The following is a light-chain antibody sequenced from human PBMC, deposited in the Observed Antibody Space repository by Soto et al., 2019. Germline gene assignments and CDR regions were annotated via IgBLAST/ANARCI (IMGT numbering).Light chain of an antibody. CDR3: ASWDDSLNGPV. CDR2: TNT. CDR1: SSNVGGNP. V-gene: IGLV1-44*01. Sequence: QSGLTQPPSASGTPGQRVTSSCSGSSSNVGGNPVNWYQHVPTTAPKLLIYTNTQRPSGVPDRFSGSKSGTSASLAISGLQSEDEADYYCASWDDSLNGPVFGTGTKVTVL. J-gene: IGLJ1*01.